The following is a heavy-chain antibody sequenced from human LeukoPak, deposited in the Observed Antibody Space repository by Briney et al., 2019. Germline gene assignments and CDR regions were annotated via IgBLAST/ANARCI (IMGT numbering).Heavy chain of an antibody. CDR3: ARDGVVPAANFDY. J-gene: IGHJ4*02. D-gene: IGHD2-2*01. CDR2: ISSSGSTI. Sequence: GGSLRLSCAASGFTFSDYYMTWIRQAPGKVLEWVSYISSSGSTIYYADSVKGRFTISRDNAKNSLYLQMNSLRAEGTAVYYCARDGVVPAANFDYWGQGTLVTVSS. CDR1: GFTFSDYY. V-gene: IGHV3-11*04.